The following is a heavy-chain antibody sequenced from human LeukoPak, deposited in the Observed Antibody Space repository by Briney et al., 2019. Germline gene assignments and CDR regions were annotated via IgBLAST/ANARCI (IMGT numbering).Heavy chain of an antibody. J-gene: IGHJ4*02. Sequence: GGSLRLSCAASGFTFSSYSMNWVRQAPGKGLEWVSSISSSSSYIYYADSVKGRLTISRDNSKNTLYLQMNSLRAEDTAVYYCAKVSGAVSPHYYFDYWGQGTLVTVSS. CDR3: AKVSGAVSPHYYFDY. D-gene: IGHD6-19*01. CDR1: GFTFSSYS. V-gene: IGHV3-21*01. CDR2: ISSSSSYI.